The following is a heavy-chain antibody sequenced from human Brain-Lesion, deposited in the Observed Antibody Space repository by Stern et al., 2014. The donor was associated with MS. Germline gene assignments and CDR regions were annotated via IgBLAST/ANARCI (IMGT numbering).Heavy chain of an antibody. CDR3: ANFPYVDYGMGYFDS. V-gene: IGHV3-23*04. CDR2: ICGLGLSA. Sequence: VQLVQSGGALVQPGGSLRLSCAASGFTFNTYAMGWVRQPPGKGLEWVSTICGLGLSAYYADSVKGRFTISRDNSKKTVYLQMNSLRAEDTAVYYCANFPYVDYGMGYFDSWGQGTLVTVSS. D-gene: IGHD4-17*01. J-gene: IGHJ4*02. CDR1: GFTFNTYA.